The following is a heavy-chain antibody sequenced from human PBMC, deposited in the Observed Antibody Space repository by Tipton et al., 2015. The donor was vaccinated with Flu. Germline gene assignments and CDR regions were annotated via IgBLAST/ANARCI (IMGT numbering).Heavy chain of an antibody. Sequence: LRLSCAVYGGSLSGYYWSWIRQPPGKGLEWIGEIKPSGSTYYSPSLKSRVTISADTSNNPFSLRLSSVTAAATAMYYCTRSVWNSSGYPGYWGEGTLVAASS. CDR2: IKPSGST. V-gene: IGHV4-34*01. CDR1: GGSLSGYY. J-gene: IGHJ4*02. D-gene: IGHD3-22*01. CDR3: TRSVWNSSGYPGY.